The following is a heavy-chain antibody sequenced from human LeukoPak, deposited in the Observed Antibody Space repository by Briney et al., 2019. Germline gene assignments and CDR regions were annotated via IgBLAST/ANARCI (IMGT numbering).Heavy chain of an antibody. J-gene: IGHJ6*02. CDR1: GFTISNSW. CDR3: ARVYAKGDGYQKNYYYYGMDV. V-gene: IGHV3-7*04. D-gene: IGHD5-24*01. CDR2: IDQDGSQK. Sequence: GGSLRLSCVASGFTISNSWMTWVRQAPGKGLEWVANIDQDGSQKYSVDYVKGRFTISRDNARNSLYLQMNSLRAEDTAVYYCARVYAKGDGYQKNYYYYGMDVWGQGTTVTVSS.